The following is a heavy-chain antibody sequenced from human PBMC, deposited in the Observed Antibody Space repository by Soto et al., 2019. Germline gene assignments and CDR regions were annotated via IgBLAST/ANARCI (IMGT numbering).Heavy chain of an antibody. Sequence: VQLMQSGAEVKKPGSSVKVSCKASGGTFSSHSINWGRQAPGQGLEWMGGIITLFGTSNYAQNFQGRVTTTEDQSTSTAYMELNSLTSDDAAVYYCAREVGYGDFSAALLDWGQGTLVTVSS. CDR2: IITLFGTS. J-gene: IGHJ4*02. CDR3: AREVGYGDFSAALLD. CDR1: GGTFSSHS. V-gene: IGHV1-69*01. D-gene: IGHD2-21*02.